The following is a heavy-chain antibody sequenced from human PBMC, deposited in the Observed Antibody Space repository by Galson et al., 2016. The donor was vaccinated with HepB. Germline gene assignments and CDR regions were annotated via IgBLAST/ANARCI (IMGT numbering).Heavy chain of an antibody. CDR3: VQDSDTGWSYPHY. J-gene: IGHJ4*02. CDR2: IFHDGSEL. V-gene: IGHV3-33*08. Sequence: LRLSCAASGFTFNRFAINWVRQAPGQGLEWVAVIFHDGSELYYADSVKGRFTISRDNSKNTVDLQMNSLRVEDTAVYSCVQDSDTGWSYPHYWGQGSLVTVSS. CDR1: GFTFNRFA. D-gene: IGHD1-26*01.